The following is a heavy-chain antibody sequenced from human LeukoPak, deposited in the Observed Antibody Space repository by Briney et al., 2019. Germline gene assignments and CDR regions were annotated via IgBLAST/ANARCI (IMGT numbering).Heavy chain of an antibody. CDR3: ARHGGGGESYPRVFDY. V-gene: IGHV4-59*08. Sequence: ASETLSLTCTVSGGSISPYYWSWIRQPPGKGLEWIGYIYYSGSTSYNPSLKSRVTISVDTSKNQFSLKLSSVTAADTAVYYCARHGGGGESYPRVFDYWGRGNLVTVSS. CDR1: GGSISPYY. CDR2: IYYSGST. J-gene: IGHJ4*02. D-gene: IGHD1-26*01.